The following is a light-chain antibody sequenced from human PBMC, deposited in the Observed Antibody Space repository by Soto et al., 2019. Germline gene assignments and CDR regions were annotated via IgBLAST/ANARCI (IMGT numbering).Light chain of an antibody. V-gene: IGKV3-20*01. CDR1: QAVSSIL. Sequence: EVVLTQSPGTLSLSPGERATLSCRASQAVSSILLAWYQQKPGQAPRLLIYGASSRATGIPDRFSGSGSGTEFTLTISSLQPDDFATYYCQKYNSYFGQGTRLEIK. CDR2: GAS. CDR3: QKYNSY. J-gene: IGKJ5*01.